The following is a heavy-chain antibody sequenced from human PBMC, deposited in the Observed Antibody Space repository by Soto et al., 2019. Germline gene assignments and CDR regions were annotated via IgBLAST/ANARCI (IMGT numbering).Heavy chain of an antibody. CDR3: ARDDCSGGSCYRPLDY. J-gene: IGHJ4*02. V-gene: IGHV1-18*01. CDR1: GYTFPSYG. D-gene: IGHD2-15*01. Sequence: QVQLVQSGAEVKKPGASVKVSCKASGYTFPSYGISWVRQAPGQGLEWMGWISGYNGNTNYAQMLQGRVTMTTDTSTSTAYMELRSLRSDDTAVYYCARDDCSGGSCYRPLDYWGQGTLDTVSS. CDR2: ISGYNGNT.